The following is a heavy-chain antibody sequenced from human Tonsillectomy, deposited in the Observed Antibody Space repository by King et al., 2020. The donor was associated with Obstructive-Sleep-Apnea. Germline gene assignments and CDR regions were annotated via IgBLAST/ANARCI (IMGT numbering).Heavy chain of an antibody. CDR1: GFSFNNYG. Sequence: QLVQSGGGVVQPGRSLRLSCVAAGFSFNNYGMHWVRQIPGKGREWVTVIRYYGSNKEFADSVKGRFTISRDNSKNTLYVQMNSLRTEETAVYYCATLSGTTSGAFDIWGQGTMVTVSS. CDR3: ATLSGTTSGAFDI. J-gene: IGHJ3*02. CDR2: IRYYGSNK. D-gene: IGHD1-20*01. V-gene: IGHV3-30*02.